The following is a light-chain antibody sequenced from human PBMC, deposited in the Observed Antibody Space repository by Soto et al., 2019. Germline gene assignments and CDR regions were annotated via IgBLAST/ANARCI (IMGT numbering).Light chain of an antibody. Sequence: IVLTQSPGTLSLSPGEGGTLSCRASQGVSGDYLAWYQSKPGQAHRLLIHGASNRATGIPDRFSGSGYGTDFTLTIGILQPEIFAVYYCQLYGSSRTFGQGTKVEIK. CDR1: QGVSGDY. CDR3: QLYGSSRT. CDR2: GAS. J-gene: IGKJ1*01. V-gene: IGKV3-20*01.